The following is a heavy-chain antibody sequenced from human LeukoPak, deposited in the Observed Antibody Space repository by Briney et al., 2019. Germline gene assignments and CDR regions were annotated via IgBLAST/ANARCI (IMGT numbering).Heavy chain of an antibody. CDR2: IYHSGST. CDR3: ARVSFDSSGYVFDY. Sequence: SGTLSLTCAVSGGSISRSNWWSWVRQPPGKGLEWIGEIYHSGSTNYNSSLKSRVTISVDKSKSQFSMKLSSMTAADTAVYYCARVSFDSSGYVFDYWGQGTLVTVSS. D-gene: IGHD3-22*01. J-gene: IGHJ4*02. V-gene: IGHV4-4*02. CDR1: GGSISRSNW.